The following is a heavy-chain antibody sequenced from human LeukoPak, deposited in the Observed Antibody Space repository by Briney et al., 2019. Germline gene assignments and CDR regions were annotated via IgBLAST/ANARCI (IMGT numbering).Heavy chain of an antibody. CDR2: IIPILGIA. Sequence: ASVKVSCKASGGTFSSYAISWVRQAPGQGLEWMGRIIPILGIANCAQKFQGRVTITADKSTSTAYMELSSLRSEDTAVYYCAYDFWSGYGAYWGQGTLVTVSS. CDR1: GGTFSSYA. J-gene: IGHJ4*02. CDR3: AYDFWSGYGAY. D-gene: IGHD3-3*01. V-gene: IGHV1-69*04.